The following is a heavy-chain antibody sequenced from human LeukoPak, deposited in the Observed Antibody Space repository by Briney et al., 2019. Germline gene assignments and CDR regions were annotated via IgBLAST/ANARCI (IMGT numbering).Heavy chain of an antibody. D-gene: IGHD6-19*01. Sequence: PSETLSLTCTVSGDSISTYYWSWIRQPPGKGLEWIGYVYYSGATNYNPSLKSRVTISLETSKNQFSLRLTSVTAADTAVYYCASRVAVTGIYCFDHWGQGTPVTVSS. CDR3: ASRVAVTGIYCFDH. J-gene: IGHJ4*02. CDR2: VYYSGAT. CDR1: GDSISTYY. V-gene: IGHV4-59*08.